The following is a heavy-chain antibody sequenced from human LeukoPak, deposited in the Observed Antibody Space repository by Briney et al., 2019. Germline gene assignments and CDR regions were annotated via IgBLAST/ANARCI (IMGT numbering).Heavy chain of an antibody. D-gene: IGHD6-6*01. CDR3: ARGRLVQGGYYFDY. J-gene: IGHJ4*02. V-gene: IGHV3-7*04. CDR2: IKQDGSEK. CDR1: GFTFSSYW. Sequence: GGSLRLSCAASGFTFSSYWMSWVRQAPGKGLEWVANIKQDGSEKYYVDSVKGRFTISRDNAKNSLYLQMNSLRAEDTAVYYCARGRLVQGGYYFDYWGQGTLVTVSS.